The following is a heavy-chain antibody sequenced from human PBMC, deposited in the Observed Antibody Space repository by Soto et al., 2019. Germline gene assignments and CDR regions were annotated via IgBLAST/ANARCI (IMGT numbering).Heavy chain of an antibody. J-gene: IGHJ5*02. CDR2: IYYSGST. Sequence: QVRLQESGPGLVKPSQTLSLTCTVSGGSISSGDYYWSWIRQPPGKGLEWIAYIYYSGSTFYNPSLKGRVTISVDTSKNQFSLRLSSVTPADTAVYYCAREEHRQMGWFDPWGQGTLVTVSS. D-gene: IGHD1-1*01. CDR1: GGSISSGDYY. CDR3: AREEHRQMGWFDP. V-gene: IGHV4-30-4*01.